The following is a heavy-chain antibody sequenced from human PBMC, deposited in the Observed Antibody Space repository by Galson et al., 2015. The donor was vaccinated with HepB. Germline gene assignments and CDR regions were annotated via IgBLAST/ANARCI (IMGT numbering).Heavy chain of an antibody. CDR3: ARVDTAKGPRLDYYYYMDV. D-gene: IGHD5-18*01. J-gene: IGHJ6*03. V-gene: IGHV4-30-4*01. Sequence: LSLTCTVSGGSISSGDYYWSWLRQPPGKGLEWIGYIYYSGSTYYNPSLKSRVAISVDTSKNQFSLKLSSVTAADTAVYYCARVDTAKGPRLDYYYYMDVWGKGTTVTVSS. CDR1: GGSISSGDYY. CDR2: IYYSGST.